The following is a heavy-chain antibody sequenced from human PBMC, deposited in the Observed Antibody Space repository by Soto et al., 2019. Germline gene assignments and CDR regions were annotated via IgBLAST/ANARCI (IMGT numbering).Heavy chain of an antibody. V-gene: IGHV4-34*01. CDR1: GGPFSGYY. CDR2: INHGGNA. J-gene: IGHJ5*02. Sequence: SETRSLTCAGNGGPFSGYYWTWIRQPPGKGLEWIGEINHGGNANYNPSLKSRVTISVDTSKKQFSLRLTSVTAADTAVYYCARGLTLGYCSGTSCYNWFDPWGQGTLVTVSS. CDR3: ARGLTLGYCSGTSCYNWFDP. D-gene: IGHD2-2*01.